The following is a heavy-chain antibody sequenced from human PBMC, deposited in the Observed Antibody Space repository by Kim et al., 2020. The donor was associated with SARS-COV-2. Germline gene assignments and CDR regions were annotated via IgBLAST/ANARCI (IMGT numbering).Heavy chain of an antibody. CDR3: ARGAYDFWSGLADYYYYGMDV. Sequence: SVKVSCKASGGTFSSYAISWVRQAPGQGLEWMGGIIPIFGTANYAQKFQGRVTITADESTSTAYMELSSLRSEDTAVYYCARGAYDFWSGLADYYYYGMDVWGQGTTVTVSS. CDR1: GGTFSSYA. V-gene: IGHV1-69*13. CDR2: IIPIFGTA. D-gene: IGHD3-3*01. J-gene: IGHJ6*02.